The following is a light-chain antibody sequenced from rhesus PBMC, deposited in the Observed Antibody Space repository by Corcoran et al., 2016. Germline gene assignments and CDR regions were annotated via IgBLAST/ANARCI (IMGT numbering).Light chain of an antibody. J-gene: IGKJ4*01. V-gene: IGKV1S6*01. Sequence: DIQMTQSPSSLSASVGDTVTITCRASQGISSWLAWYQQQPGKAPKLLIYKASSLQSGVPSRFSGTGSGTDFTLTISSLQSEDFATYYCQQHNSDPLTFGGGTKVELK. CDR1: QGISSW. CDR2: KAS. CDR3: QQHNSDPLT.